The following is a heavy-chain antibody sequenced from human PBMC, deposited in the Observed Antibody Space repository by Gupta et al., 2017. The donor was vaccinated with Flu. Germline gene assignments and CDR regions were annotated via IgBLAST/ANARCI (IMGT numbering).Heavy chain of an antibody. D-gene: IGHD3-3*01. CDR2: ISSDGDKK. Sequence: VALISSDGDKKVYADSVKGRFTISRDTSNNTLFLQMNSLRPEDTALYYCAKDRGVTVFGAVIPSDSYYGMDVWGQGTTVTVSS. V-gene: IGHV3-30*18. CDR3: AKDRGVTVFGAVIPSDSYYGMDV. J-gene: IGHJ6*02.